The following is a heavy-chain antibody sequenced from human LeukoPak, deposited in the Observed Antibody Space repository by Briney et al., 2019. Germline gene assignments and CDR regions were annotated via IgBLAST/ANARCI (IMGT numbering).Heavy chain of an antibody. V-gene: IGHV6-1*01. D-gene: IGHD3-16*01. Sequence: SQTLSLTCAISGDSVSSNSAIWNWIRQSPPRGREWLGSAYYRSKWYIEYAASVQSRITINPDTSKNQFSLQLNSVTPEDTAVYYCARGAFGGIRDGMDVWGQGTTVTVSS. CDR1: GDSVSSNSAI. CDR3: ARGAFGGIRDGMDV. CDR2: AYYRSKWYI. J-gene: IGHJ6*02.